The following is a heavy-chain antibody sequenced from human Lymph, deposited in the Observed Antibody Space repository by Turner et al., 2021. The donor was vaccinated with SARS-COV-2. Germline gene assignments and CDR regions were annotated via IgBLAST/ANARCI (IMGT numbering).Heavy chain of an antibody. V-gene: IGHV1-69*01. CDR2: ISPICGTA. Sequence: QVQLVPSGAEVKKPGSTVKVSCKASGGTFSSYAISWVRQAPGQGLEWMGEISPICGTANYAQKFQGRVTITADASTSTANMELSSLRSEDTAVYYCARGSGDCSSTSCYPFFDYWGQGTLATVSS. CDR1: GGTFSSYA. CDR3: ARGSGDCSSTSCYPFFDY. J-gene: IGHJ4*02. D-gene: IGHD2-2*01.